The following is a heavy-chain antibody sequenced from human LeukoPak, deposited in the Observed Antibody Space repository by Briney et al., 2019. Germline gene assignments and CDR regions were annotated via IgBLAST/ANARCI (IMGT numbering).Heavy chain of an antibody. Sequence: PGGSLRLSCAASGFTFSSYDMHWVRQAPGKGLEWVAFIRYDGSIKYYADSVKGRFTISRDNSKDTLYLQMNSLRAEDTAVYYCAKGTGWPQFYFDYWGQGTLVTVSS. CDR1: GFTFSSYD. D-gene: IGHD2-8*02. CDR2: IRYDGSIK. CDR3: AKGTGWPQFYFDY. V-gene: IGHV3-30*02. J-gene: IGHJ4*02.